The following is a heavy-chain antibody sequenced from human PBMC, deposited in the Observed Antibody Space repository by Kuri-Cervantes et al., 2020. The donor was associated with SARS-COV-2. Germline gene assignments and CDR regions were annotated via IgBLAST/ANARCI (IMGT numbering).Heavy chain of an antibody. CDR3: AKSGEDGLGTSFDY. CDR2: ISGSGGST. Sequence: GESLKISCAASGFTFSSYAMSWVRQAPGKGLEWVSAISGSGGSTYYADSVKGRFTISRDNSKNTLYLQMNSLRAEDTAVYYCAKSGEDGLGTSFDYWGQGTLVTVSS. D-gene: IGHD3-16*01. CDR1: GFTFSSYA. J-gene: IGHJ4*02. V-gene: IGHV3-23*01.